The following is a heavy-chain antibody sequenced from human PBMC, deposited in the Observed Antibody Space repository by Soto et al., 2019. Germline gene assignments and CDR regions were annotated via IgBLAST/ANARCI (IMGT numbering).Heavy chain of an antibody. D-gene: IGHD5-18*01. CDR3: ARASSTRGYSYGDWFDP. CDR2: IYYSGST. V-gene: IGHV4-31*03. J-gene: IGHJ5*02. Sequence: QVQLQESGPGLVKPSQTLSLTCTVSGGSISSGGYYWNWIRQHPGKGLEWIGYIYYSGSTYYNPSLQSRVTISVVMSNNHFSLKLGSVTAADTAVYYCARASSTRGYSYGDWFDPGGQGPLVTVSS. CDR1: GGSISSGGYY.